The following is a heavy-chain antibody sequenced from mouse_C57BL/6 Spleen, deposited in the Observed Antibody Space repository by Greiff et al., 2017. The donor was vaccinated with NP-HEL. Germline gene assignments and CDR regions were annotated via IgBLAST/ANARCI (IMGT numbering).Heavy chain of an antibody. J-gene: IGHJ2*01. V-gene: IGHV1-55*01. CDR2: IYPGSGST. D-gene: IGHD1-1*01. CDR3: ARSRTTVVATDY. Sequence: QVQLKQPGAELVKPGASVKMSCKASGYTFTSYWITWVKQRPGQGLEWIGDIYPGSGSTNYNEKFKSKATLTVDTSSSTAYMQLSSLTSEDSAVYYCARSRTTVVATDYWGRGTTLTVSS. CDR1: GYTFTSYW.